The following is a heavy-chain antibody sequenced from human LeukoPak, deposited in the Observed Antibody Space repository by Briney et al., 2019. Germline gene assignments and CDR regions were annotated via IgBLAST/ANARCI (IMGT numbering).Heavy chain of an antibody. CDR1: GGSFSGYY. CDR3: ATGRSIRYFDY. V-gene: IGHV4-34*01. J-gene: IGHJ4*02. CDR2: IHYSGTT. Sequence: KPSETLSLTCAVYGGSFSGYYWSWIRQPPGKGLEWIGYIHYSGTTNYNPSLKSRVTISVDTSKSQFSLQLTSATAADTAIYYCATGRSIRYFDYWGQGTLLSVSS. D-gene: IGHD3-9*01.